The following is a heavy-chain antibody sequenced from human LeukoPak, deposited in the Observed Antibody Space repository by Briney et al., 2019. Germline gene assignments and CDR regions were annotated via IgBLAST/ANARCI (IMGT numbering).Heavy chain of an antibody. CDR3: ARDGSQWLVPGYFDY. D-gene: IGHD6-19*01. CDR2: ISSSSSTI. V-gene: IGHV3-48*04. J-gene: IGHJ4*02. Sequence: GGSLRLSCAASGFTFSSYSMNWVRQAPGKGLEWVSYISSSSSTIYYADSVKGRFTISRDNAKNSLYLQMNSLRAEDTAVYYCARDGSQWLVPGYFDYWGQGTLVTVSS. CDR1: GFTFSSYS.